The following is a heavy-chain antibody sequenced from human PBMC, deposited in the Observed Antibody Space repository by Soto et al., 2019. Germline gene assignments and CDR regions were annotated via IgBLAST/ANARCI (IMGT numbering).Heavy chain of an antibody. Sequence: VASVKVSCKASGGTFSSYAISWVRQAPGQGLEWMGGIIPIFGTANYAQKFQGRVTITADESTSTAYMELSSLRSEDTAVYYCARDSLEAAAPGTVSWFDPWGQGTLVTVSS. J-gene: IGHJ5*02. CDR3: ARDSLEAAAPGTVSWFDP. CDR1: GGTFSSYA. V-gene: IGHV1-69*13. CDR2: IIPIFGTA. D-gene: IGHD6-13*01.